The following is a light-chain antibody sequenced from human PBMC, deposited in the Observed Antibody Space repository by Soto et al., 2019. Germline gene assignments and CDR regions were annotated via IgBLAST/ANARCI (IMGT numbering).Light chain of an antibody. J-gene: IGKJ3*01. V-gene: IGKV1-5*03. CDR1: QSISSY. CDR2: KAS. CDR3: LQYNNYPLT. Sequence: DIQMTQSPSSLSASVGDRVTITCRASQSISSYLTWYQQKPGKAPKLLIYKASSLESGVPSRFSGSGSGTEFTLTISSLQPEDFAVYYCLQYNNYPLTFGPGTKVDIK.